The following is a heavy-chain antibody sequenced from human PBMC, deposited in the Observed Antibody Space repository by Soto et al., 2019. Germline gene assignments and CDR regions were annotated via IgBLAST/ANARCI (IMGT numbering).Heavy chain of an antibody. CDR3: TSHAELPKFQYSLDG. V-gene: IGHV4-59*02. J-gene: IGHJ6*02. CDR1: GGSGRGYY. D-gene: IGHD1-7*01. Sequence: TLSLSCTEEGGSGRGYYWSWIRPKPGKGLEWVGYIHYGGTTMYNPSVKVRVTISVDTPKNQFSLKLNSVTAADTAVEDCTSHAELPKFQYSLDGWGLVNTVIV. CDR2: IHYGGTT.